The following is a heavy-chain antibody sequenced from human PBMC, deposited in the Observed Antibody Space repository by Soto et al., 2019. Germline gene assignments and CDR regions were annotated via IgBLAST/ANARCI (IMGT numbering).Heavy chain of an antibody. D-gene: IGHD2-15*01. CDR1: GFTFSSYT. CDR2: ISGSGGSP. Sequence: ELQVLESGGGLGQPGGSLRLSCAASGFTFSSYTMAWVRQAPGKGLEWVSSISGSGGSPYYADSVQGRFTISRDNYKNTVSLQMNSLRAEDTATYYCTKARCSGDTCFVPDYWGHGTLVIVSS. V-gene: IGHV3-23*01. CDR3: TKARCSGDTCFVPDY. J-gene: IGHJ4*01.